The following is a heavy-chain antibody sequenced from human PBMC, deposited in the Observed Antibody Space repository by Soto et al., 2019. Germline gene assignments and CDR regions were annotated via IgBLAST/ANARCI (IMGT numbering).Heavy chain of an antibody. J-gene: IGHJ6*03. V-gene: IGHV3-21*01. CDR2: ISSSSSYI. D-gene: IGHD2-2*01. Sequence: GGSLRLSCAASGFTFSSYSMNWVRQAPGKGLEWVSSISSSSSYIYYADSVKGRFTISRDNAKNSLYLQMNSLRAEDTAVYYCATVVPAAADYYYYYMDVWGKGTTVTVSS. CDR1: GFTFSSYS. CDR3: ATVVPAAADYYYYYMDV.